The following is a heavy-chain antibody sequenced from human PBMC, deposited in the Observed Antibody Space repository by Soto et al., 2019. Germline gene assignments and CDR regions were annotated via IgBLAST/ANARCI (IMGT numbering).Heavy chain of an antibody. V-gene: IGHV1-8*01. CDR1: GYTFTSYD. CDR2: MNPNTGNT. Sequence: ASVKVSCKASGYTFTSYDINWVRQATGQGLEWMGWMNPNTGNTGYEQKFQGRVTMTRNTSMGTAYMELSSLTSEDTAVYYCARRKERSGPYYLDSWGQGTLVTVSS. D-gene: IGHD6-25*01. J-gene: IGHJ4*02. CDR3: ARRKERSGPYYLDS.